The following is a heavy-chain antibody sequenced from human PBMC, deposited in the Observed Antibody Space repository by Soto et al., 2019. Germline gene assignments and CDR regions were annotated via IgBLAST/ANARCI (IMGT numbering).Heavy chain of an antibody. V-gene: IGHV3-48*01. D-gene: IGHD3-3*01. CDR2: ISSSSSTI. CDR3: ARDYFFWFSQIPSFYYYYRDV. J-gene: IGHJ6*03. Sequence: PGGSLRLSCAASGFTFSSYSMNWVRQAPWKGLEWVSYISSSSSTIYYADSVKGRFTISRDNAKNLLYLQMNSLRAEDTAVYYCARDYFFWFSQIPSFYYYYRDVWGKGTTFTV. CDR1: GFTFSSYS.